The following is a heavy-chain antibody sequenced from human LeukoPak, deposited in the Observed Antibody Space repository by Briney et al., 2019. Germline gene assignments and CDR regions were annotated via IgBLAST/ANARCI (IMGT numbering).Heavy chain of an antibody. V-gene: IGHV4-59*01. CDR2: IYYSGST. CDR1: GGSISSYY. Sequence: SETLSLTCTVSGGSISSYYWSWIRQPPGKGLEWIGYIYYSGSTNYNPSLKSRVTISVDTSKNQFSLKLSSVTAADTAVYYCAKAKDSWSGPLDYWGQGTLVTVSS. J-gene: IGHJ4*02. D-gene: IGHD3-3*01. CDR3: AKAKDSWSGPLDY.